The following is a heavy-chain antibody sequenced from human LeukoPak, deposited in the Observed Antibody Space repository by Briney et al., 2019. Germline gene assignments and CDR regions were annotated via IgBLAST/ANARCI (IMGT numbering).Heavy chain of an antibody. J-gene: IGHJ3*02. CDR2: ISGSGSST. CDR3: AKDGGDTMIVVIRRAHNAFDI. V-gene: IGHV3-23*01. Sequence: QPGGSLRLSCAASGFTFSSYAMSWVRQAPGKGLEWVSAISGSGSSTYYADSVKGRFTISRDNSKNTLYLQMNSLRAEDTAVYYCAKDGGDTMIVVIRRAHNAFDIWGQGTMVTVSS. D-gene: IGHD3-22*01. CDR1: GFTFSSYA.